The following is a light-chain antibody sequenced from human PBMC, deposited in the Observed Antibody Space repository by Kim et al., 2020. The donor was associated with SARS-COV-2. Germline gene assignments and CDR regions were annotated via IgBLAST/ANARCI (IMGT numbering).Light chain of an antibody. J-gene: IGLJ3*02. CDR1: SGNIASND. CDR3: QSYDSSKWV. Sequence: GKTVTIACTRSSGNIASNDVQWYQQRTGSSPTTVIYEDNQRPSGVPDRFSGSIDSSSNSASLTISGLKTEDEADYYCQSYDSSKWVFGGGTKLTVL. CDR2: EDN. V-gene: IGLV6-57*01.